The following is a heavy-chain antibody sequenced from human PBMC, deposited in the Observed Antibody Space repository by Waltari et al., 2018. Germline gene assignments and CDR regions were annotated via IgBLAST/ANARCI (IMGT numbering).Heavy chain of an antibody. Sequence: HLQLQESGPGLVKPSETLSLPCTVSGGSISSAYYYWAWIRQPPGKGLAWIATVYYDGYTYYNSSLKSRVTISLDTSKNQFSLKVTSVTAADTAVYYCARGAGHYKPFDSWGQGTLVTVSS. D-gene: IGHD4-4*01. V-gene: IGHV4-39*07. CDR2: VYYDGYT. CDR3: ARGAGHYKPFDS. J-gene: IGHJ4*02. CDR1: GGSISSAYYY.